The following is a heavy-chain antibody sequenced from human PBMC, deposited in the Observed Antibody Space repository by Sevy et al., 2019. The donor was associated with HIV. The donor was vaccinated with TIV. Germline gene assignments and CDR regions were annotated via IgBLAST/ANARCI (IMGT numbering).Heavy chain of an antibody. CDR3: ARKVGYYYYYGMDV. Sequence: GGSLRLSCEGSGFTFRSYEMNWVRQAPGKGLEWISYIYASGSPIYYSDSVRGRFTISRDDAKNSLYLQMDDLRVDDTATYYCARKVGYYYYYGMDVWGQGTTVTVPS. V-gene: IGHV3-48*03. CDR1: GFTFRSYE. J-gene: IGHJ6*02. CDR2: IYASGSPI.